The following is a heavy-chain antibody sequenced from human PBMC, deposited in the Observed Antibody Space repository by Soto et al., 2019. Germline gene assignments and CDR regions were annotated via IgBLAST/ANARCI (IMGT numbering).Heavy chain of an antibody. CDR2: ISSGGGST. J-gene: IGHJ4*02. CDR3: AKTGLATLGRDSY. V-gene: IGHV3-23*01. Sequence: EVQLLESGGDLVQPGGSLRLSCAASGFMFNNYAMSWVRQAPGEGLEWVSAISSGGGSTFYADSVKGRFTISRDNSKNKLYLQMNSLRAEDTAVYYCAKTGLATLGRDSYWGQGTLVTVSS. CDR1: GFMFNNYA. D-gene: IGHD2-15*01.